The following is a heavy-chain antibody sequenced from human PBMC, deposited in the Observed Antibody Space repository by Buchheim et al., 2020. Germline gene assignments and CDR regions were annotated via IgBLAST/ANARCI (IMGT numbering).Heavy chain of an antibody. CDR3: ARGQRGYSYGYLDY. CDR1: GFTFSSYG. J-gene: IGHJ4*02. CDR2: IWYGGSNK. V-gene: IGHV3-33*01. D-gene: IGHD5-18*01. Sequence: QVQLVESGGGVVQPGRSLRLSCAASGFTFSSYGMHWVRQAPGKGLEWVAVIWYGGSNKYYADSVKGRFTISRDNSTNTLYLQMNSLRAEDTAVYYCARGQRGYSYGYLDYWGQGTL.